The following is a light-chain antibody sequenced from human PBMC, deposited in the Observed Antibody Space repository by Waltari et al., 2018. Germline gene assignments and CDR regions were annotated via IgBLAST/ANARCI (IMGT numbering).Light chain of an antibody. CDR3: AAWDDSLSGRV. CDR2: RNN. J-gene: IGLJ3*02. CDR1: RSNVGNNY. Sequence: QSVLTQPPSASGTPGQRVTISCSGSRSNVGNNYVYWYQPLPGPAPKRLIYRNNQRPSGVPDRFSGSKSGTSASLAISGLRSEDEADYYCAAWDDSLSGRVFGGGTKVTVL. V-gene: IGLV1-47*01.